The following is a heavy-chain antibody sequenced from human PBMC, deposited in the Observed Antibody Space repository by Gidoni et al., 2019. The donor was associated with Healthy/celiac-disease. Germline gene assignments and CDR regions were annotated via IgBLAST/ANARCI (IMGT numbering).Heavy chain of an antibody. CDR1: GRTFSSYA. Sequence: QVQLVQSGAEVKKPGSSVKVSCKASGRTFSSYAISWVRQAPGQGLEWMGGSIPIFGTANYAQKLQGRVTITADESTSTAYMELSSLRSEDTAVYYCARDQRGSVAAYGGLDYWGQGTLVTVSS. J-gene: IGHJ4*02. V-gene: IGHV1-69*01. D-gene: IGHD6-19*01. CDR3: ARDQRGSVAAYGGLDY. CDR2: SIPIFGTA.